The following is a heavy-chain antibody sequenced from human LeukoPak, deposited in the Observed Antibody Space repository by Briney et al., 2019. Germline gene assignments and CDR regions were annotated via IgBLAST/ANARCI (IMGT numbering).Heavy chain of an antibody. CDR2: ISAYNGNT. D-gene: IGHD3-10*01. V-gene: IGHV1-18*01. CDR1: GYTFTSYG. CDR3: AREGPNYYGSGSYESLDY. J-gene: IGHJ4*02. Sequence: ASVKVSCKASGYTFTSYGISWVRQAPGQGLEWMGWISAYNGNTNYAQKLQGRVTMTTDTSTSTAYMELRSLRSDDTAVYYCAREGPNYYGSGSYESLDYWGQGTLVTVSS.